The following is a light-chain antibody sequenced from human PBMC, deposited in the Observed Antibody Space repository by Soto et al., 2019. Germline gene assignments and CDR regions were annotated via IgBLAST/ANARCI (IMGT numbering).Light chain of an antibody. CDR3: HQSYSAPWT. Sequence: DIQVTQSPSSLSASVGDRVTITCRASQSISSYLNWYRQKPGRAPNLLIYAASKLQSGVPSRFSGSGSGTAFTLTISSLQPGDFAIYYCHQSYSAPWTFGQGTKVEIK. J-gene: IGKJ1*01. CDR1: QSISSY. V-gene: IGKV1-39*01. CDR2: AAS.